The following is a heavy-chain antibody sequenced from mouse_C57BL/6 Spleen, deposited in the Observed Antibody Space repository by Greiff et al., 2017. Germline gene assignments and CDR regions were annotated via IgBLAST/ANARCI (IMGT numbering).Heavy chain of an antibody. CDR1: GYAFTNYL. Sequence: QVQLQQSGAELVRPGTSVKVSCKASGYAFTNYLIEWVKQRPGQGLEWIGVINPGSGGTNYNEKFKGKATLTADKSSSTAYMQLSSLTSEDSAVYVCARAAQATDYYAMDYWGQGTSVTVSS. CDR3: ARAAQATDYYAMDY. V-gene: IGHV1-54*01. D-gene: IGHD3-2*02. J-gene: IGHJ4*01. CDR2: INPGSGGT.